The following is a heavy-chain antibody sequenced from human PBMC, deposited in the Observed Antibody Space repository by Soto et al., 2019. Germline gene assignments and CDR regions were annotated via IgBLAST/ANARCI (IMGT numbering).Heavy chain of an antibody. CDR1: GGTFSSYA. CDR3: ARDTRKLGSYYYGMDV. Sequence: SVKVSCKASGGTFSSYAISWVRQAPGQGLEWMGGIIPIFGTANYAQKFQGRVTITADESTSTAYMELSSLRSEDTAVYYCARDTRKLGSYYYGMDVWGQGTTVTVSS. CDR2: IIPIFGTA. V-gene: IGHV1-69*13. J-gene: IGHJ6*02. D-gene: IGHD1-26*01.